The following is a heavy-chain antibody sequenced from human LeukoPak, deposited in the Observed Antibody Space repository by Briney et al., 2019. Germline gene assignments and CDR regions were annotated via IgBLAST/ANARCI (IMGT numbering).Heavy chain of an antibody. CDR2: ISWNSGST. CDR1: GFTFDNYA. J-gene: IGHJ6*02. Sequence: GGSLRLSCAASGFTFDNYAMHWVRQAPGKGLEWVSGISWNSGSTGYADSVKGRFTISRDNAKNSLYLQMNSLRAEDTALYYCAKDIRSRAGSAYGMDVWGQGTTVTVSS. CDR3: AKDIRSRAGSAYGMDV. D-gene: IGHD3-10*01. V-gene: IGHV3-9*01.